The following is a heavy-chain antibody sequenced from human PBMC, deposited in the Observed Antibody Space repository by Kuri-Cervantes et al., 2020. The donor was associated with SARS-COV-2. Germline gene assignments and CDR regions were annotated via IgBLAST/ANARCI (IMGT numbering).Heavy chain of an antibody. CDR2: ISGSGGST. D-gene: IGHD6-13*01. Sequence: GESLKISCVASGFTFNSYWMSWVRQVPGKGLEWVSAISGSGGSTYYADSVKGRFTISRDNAKNSLYLQMNSLRAEDTALYYCAKAATYSSSWYLLFDYWGQGTLVTVSS. J-gene: IGHJ4*02. CDR1: GFTFNSYW. V-gene: IGHV3-23*01. CDR3: AKAATYSSSWYLLFDY.